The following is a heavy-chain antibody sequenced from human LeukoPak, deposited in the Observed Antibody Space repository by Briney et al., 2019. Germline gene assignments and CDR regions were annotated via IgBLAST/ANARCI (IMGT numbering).Heavy chain of an antibody. V-gene: IGHV1-2*04. CDR1: GYTFTGYY. J-gene: IGHJ6*04. CDR2: INPNSGGT. D-gene: IGHD1-1*01. CDR3: ARDRSKTGTGWGMDV. Sequence: ASVKVSCKASGYTFTGYYMHWVRQAPGQGLEWRGWINPNSGGTNYAQKFQGWVTMTRATSISTAYMEWSRLRSDDTAVYYCARDRSKTGTGWGMDVWGKGTTVTVSS.